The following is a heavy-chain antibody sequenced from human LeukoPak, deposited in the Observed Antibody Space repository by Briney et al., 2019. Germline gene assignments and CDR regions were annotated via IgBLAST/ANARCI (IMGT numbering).Heavy chain of an antibody. D-gene: IGHD3-22*01. Sequence: PGRSLRLSCVASGFAFDDFAMHWVRQAPGKGLEWVSGINWNGDVRGYADSVKGRFTISRDNAKNSLYLQMNSLRAEDTALYYCATYYYDSSGYYSHFQHWGQGTLVTVSS. CDR1: GFAFDDFA. CDR3: ATYYYDSSGYYSHFQH. V-gene: IGHV3-9*01. J-gene: IGHJ1*01. CDR2: INWNGDVR.